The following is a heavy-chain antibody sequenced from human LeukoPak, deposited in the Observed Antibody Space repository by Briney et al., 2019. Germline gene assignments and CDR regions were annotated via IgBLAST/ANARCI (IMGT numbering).Heavy chain of an antibody. Sequence: SGRSLRLSCAASGFTFRTSGMHWVRQAPGKGLEWVAVISTEGTYKHYAGSVTGRFTISRDNSKNTLYLQLNSLRAEDTAVYYCAKEVSAYGGFDYWGQGTLVTVSS. CDR3: AKEVSAYGGFDY. CDR1: GFTFRTSG. J-gene: IGHJ4*02. V-gene: IGHV3-30*18. CDR2: ISTEGTYK. D-gene: IGHD4-17*01.